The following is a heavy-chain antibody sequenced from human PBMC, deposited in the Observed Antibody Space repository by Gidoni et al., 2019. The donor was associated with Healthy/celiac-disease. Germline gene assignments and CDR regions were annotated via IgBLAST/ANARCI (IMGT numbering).Heavy chain of an antibody. D-gene: IGHD6-6*01. V-gene: IGHV1-69*01. J-gene: IGHJ6*02. CDR1: GGTFSRYA. Sequence: QVQLVQSGAEVKKPGSSVKVSCKASGGTFSRYAISWVRQAPGQGLEWMGGIIATLCTANYAQKFQGRVTITADESTSTAYMELSSLRSEDTAVYYCARCEGIAARPNYYYGMDVWGQGTTVTVSS. CDR2: IIATLCTA. CDR3: ARCEGIAARPNYYYGMDV.